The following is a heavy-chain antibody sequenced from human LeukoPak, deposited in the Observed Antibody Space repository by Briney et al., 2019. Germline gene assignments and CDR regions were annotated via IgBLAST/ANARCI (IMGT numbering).Heavy chain of an antibody. CDR3: ATTPYYYDSSGYPNDAFDI. Sequence: ASVKVSCKASGHTFTSYYMHWVRQAPGQGLEWMGMINPSGGSTSYAQKFQGRVTMTRDMSTSTVYIELSSLRSEDTAVYYCATTPYYYDSSGYPNDAFDIWGQGTMVTVSS. CDR1: GHTFTSYY. V-gene: IGHV1-46*01. D-gene: IGHD3-22*01. CDR2: INPSGGST. J-gene: IGHJ3*02.